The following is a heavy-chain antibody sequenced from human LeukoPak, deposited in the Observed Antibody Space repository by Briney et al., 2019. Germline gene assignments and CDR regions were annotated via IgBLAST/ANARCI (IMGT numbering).Heavy chain of an antibody. J-gene: IGHJ1*01. Sequence: SETLSLTCTVSGGSISSYYWSWIRQPPGKGLEWIGYIYYSGSTNYNPSLKSRVTISVDTSKNQFSLKLSSVTAADTAVYYCARAGGSYSNAEYFQHWGQGTLVTVSS. V-gene: IGHV4-59*01. CDR3: ARAGGSYSNAEYFQH. CDR1: GGSISSYY. CDR2: IYYSGST. D-gene: IGHD1-26*01.